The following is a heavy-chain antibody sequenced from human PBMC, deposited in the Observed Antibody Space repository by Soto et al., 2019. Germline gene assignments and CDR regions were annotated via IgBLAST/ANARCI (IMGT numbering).Heavy chain of an antibody. Sequence: KSSETLSLTCSVSGVTMSYGGYSWSWIRQSPGKGLEWIGYIYYSGSTIYNPSLKSRAAISVDTSKNQFSLNLTSVTAADTAVYYCTKSAPSWGYYATSGAGGDVWGQGTTGTVS. CDR2: IYYSGST. D-gene: IGHD3-22*01. V-gene: IGHV4-31*03. CDR1: GVTMSYGGYS. CDR3: TKSAPSWGYYATSGAGGDV. J-gene: IGHJ6*02.